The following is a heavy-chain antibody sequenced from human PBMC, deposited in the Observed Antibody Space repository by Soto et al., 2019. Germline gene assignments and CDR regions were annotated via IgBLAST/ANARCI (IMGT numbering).Heavy chain of an antibody. V-gene: IGHV1-69*13. CDR3: ARDPVPATRRAFDI. CDR1: GGTFSSCS. J-gene: IGHJ3*02. CDR2: IIPIFGTA. Sequence: SVNVSCKASGGTFSSCSISWVRQAPGQGLEWMGGIIPIFGTANYAQKFQGRATITADESTSTAYMELSSLRSEDTAVYYCARDPVPATRRAFDIWGQGTMVTVSS. D-gene: IGHD2-2*01.